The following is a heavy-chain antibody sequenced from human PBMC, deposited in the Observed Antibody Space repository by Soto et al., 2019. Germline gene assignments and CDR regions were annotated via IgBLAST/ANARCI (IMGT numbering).Heavy chain of an antibody. D-gene: IGHD4-17*01. CDR1: GGTFSSYA. CDR2: IIPIFGTA. V-gene: IGHV1-69*13. Sequence: SVKVSCKASGGTFSSYAISWVRQAPGQGLEWMGGIIPIFGTANYAQKFQGRVTITADESTSTAYMELSSLRSEDTAVYYCASHDGDPSRGIGHYSYGMDFWGQGTTVTVSS. CDR3: ASHDGDPSRGIGHYSYGMDF. J-gene: IGHJ6*02.